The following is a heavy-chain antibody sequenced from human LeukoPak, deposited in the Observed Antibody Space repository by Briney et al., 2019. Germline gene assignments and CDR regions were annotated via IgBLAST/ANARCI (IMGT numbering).Heavy chain of an antibody. CDR1: GGTFSSYA. Sequence: SVKVSCKASGGTFSSYAISWVRQAPGQGLEWMGGIIPIFGTANYAQKFQGRVTITADESTSTAYMELSSLRSEDTAVYYCARRQADRRRIVGATTGGYYFDYWGQGTLVTVSS. J-gene: IGHJ4*02. CDR2: IIPIFGTA. D-gene: IGHD1-26*01. CDR3: ARRQADRRRIVGATTGGYYFDY. V-gene: IGHV1-69*13.